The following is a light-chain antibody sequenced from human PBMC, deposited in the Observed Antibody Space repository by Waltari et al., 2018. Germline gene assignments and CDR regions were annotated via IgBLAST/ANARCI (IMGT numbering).Light chain of an antibody. CDR3: QQSHTPPWT. Sequence: IQMTQSPSSLSASVGDRVTITCRASQNISPYLNWFQPKPGKVPEALLYGSSRLQGGVPSRFSGGGARTDFTITIDRLQPEDLATYCCQQSHTPPWTFGQGTKVEIK. CDR1: QNISPY. V-gene: IGKV1-39*01. CDR2: GSS. J-gene: IGKJ1*01.